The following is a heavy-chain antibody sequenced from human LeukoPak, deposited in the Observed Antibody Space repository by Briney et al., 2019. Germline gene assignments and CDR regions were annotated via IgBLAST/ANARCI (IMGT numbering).Heavy chain of an antibody. CDR2: INHSGST. V-gene: IGHV4-34*01. CDR3: ARDHCSGGSCYDTGDYYFDY. D-gene: IGHD2-15*01. J-gene: IGHJ4*02. Sequence: SETLSLTCAVYGGSFSGYYWSWIRQPPGKGLEWIGEINHSGSTNYNPSLKSRVTISVDTSKNQFSLKLSSVTAADTAVYYCARDHCSGGSCYDTGDYYFDYWGQGTLVTVSS. CDR1: GGSFSGYY.